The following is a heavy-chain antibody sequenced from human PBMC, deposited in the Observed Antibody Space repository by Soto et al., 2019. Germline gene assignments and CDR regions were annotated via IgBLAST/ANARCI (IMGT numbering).Heavy chain of an antibody. CDR2: MSYDGSNK. J-gene: IGHJ4*02. Sequence: QVQLVESGGGVVQPGRSLRLSCAASGFTFSSYGMHWVRQAPGKGLEWVAVMSYDGSNKYYADSVKGRFTISRDNSKNTLYLQMNSLRAEDTAVYYCAKDHYYDSSGYVDWGQGTLVTVSS. D-gene: IGHD3-22*01. CDR3: AKDHYYDSSGYVD. CDR1: GFTFSSYG. V-gene: IGHV3-30*18.